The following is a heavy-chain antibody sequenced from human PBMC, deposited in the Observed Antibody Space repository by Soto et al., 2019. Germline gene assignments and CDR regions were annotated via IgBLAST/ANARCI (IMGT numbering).Heavy chain of an antibody. V-gene: IGHV3-21*01. J-gene: IGHJ5*02. CDR2: ISSSSIYI. Sequence: GGSLRLSCAASGFTFSSYSMNWVRQAPGKGLEWVSSISSSSIYIFYADSVKGRFTISRDNAKNSLYLQMNSLRAEDTAVYYCARVGATTGSNWFDPWGQGTLVTVSS. CDR3: ARVGATTGSNWFDP. D-gene: IGHD1-26*01. CDR1: GFTFSSYS.